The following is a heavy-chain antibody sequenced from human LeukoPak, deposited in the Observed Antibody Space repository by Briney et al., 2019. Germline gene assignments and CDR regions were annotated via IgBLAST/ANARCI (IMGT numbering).Heavy chain of an antibody. V-gene: IGHV4-39*07. CDR1: NGSITSVGYY. D-gene: IGHD1-26*01. Sequence: SETLSLTCTVPNGSITSVGYYWVWIRQPPRKGLEWIGSMHYSGTSYYSPSLKSRVTISVDTSKNQFSLKLRSVTAADTAVYYCARDPTYYLRYGYFDSWGQGTLVTVSS. CDR3: ARDPTYYLRYGYFDS. CDR2: MHYSGTS. J-gene: IGHJ4*02.